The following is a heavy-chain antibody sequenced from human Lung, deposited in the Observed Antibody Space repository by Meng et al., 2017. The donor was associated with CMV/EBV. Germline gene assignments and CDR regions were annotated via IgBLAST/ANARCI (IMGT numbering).Heavy chain of an antibody. V-gene: IGHV4-34*01. CDR1: GGSFGSFY. CDR3: SSSLSGDLGEGYYYCALAV. Sequence: SXTXSLXCAVSGGSFGSFYWSWIRQPPGKGLEWIGAINHSGSANYNPSLKRRVTISADTSKNQFSLRLTSVTAADTAVYYCSSSLSGDLGEGYYYCALAVWXQGTTVTVSS. D-gene: IGHD7-27*01. CDR2: INHSGSA. J-gene: IGHJ6*02.